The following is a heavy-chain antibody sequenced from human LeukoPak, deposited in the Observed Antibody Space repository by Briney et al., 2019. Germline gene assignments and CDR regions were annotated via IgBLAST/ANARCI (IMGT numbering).Heavy chain of an antibody. D-gene: IGHD3-10*01. J-gene: IGHJ6*03. CDR1: GYTLTELS. CDR3: ASYTRAGSGIYYYMDV. CDR2: FDPEDGET. Sequence: ASVEVSCKVSGYTLTELSMHWVRQAPGKGLEWMGGFDPEDGETIYAQKFQGRVTMTEDTSTDTAYMELSSLRSEDTAVYYCASYTRAGSGIYYYMDVWGKGTTVTVSS. V-gene: IGHV1-24*01.